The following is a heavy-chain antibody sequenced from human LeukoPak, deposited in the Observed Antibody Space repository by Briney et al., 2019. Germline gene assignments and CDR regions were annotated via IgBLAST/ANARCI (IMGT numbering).Heavy chain of an antibody. CDR2: INWNGDST. CDR1: GFTFDDYG. Sequence: PGGSLRLSCAASGFTFDDYGMSWVRQAPGKGLEWVSDINWNGDSTGFADSVKGRFTISRENAKNSLYLQMNSLRAEDTALYYCARRESSYQNYYYYYHMDVWGKGTTVTVSS. J-gene: IGHJ6*03. V-gene: IGHV3-20*04. D-gene: IGHD3-16*02. CDR3: ARRESSYQNYYYYYHMDV.